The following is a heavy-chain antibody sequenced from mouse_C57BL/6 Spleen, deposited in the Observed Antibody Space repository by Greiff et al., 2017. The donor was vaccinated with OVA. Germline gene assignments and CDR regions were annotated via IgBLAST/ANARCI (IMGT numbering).Heavy chain of an antibody. CDR2: IRLKSDNYAT. Sequence: EVQGVESGGGLVQPGGSMKLSCVASGFTFSNYWMNWVRQSPEKGLEWVAQIRLKSDNYATHYAESVKGRFTISRDDSKSSVYLQMNNLRAEDTGIYYCQTLGRGFAYWGQGTLVTVSA. V-gene: IGHV6-3*01. CDR3: QTLGRGFAY. J-gene: IGHJ3*01. CDR1: GFTFSNYW. D-gene: IGHD4-1*01.